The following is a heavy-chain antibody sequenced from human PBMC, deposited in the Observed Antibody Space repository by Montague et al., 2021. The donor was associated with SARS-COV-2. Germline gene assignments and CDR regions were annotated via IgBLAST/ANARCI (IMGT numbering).Heavy chain of an antibody. D-gene: IGHD3-22*01. CDR2: INRSGST. J-gene: IGHJ4*02. CDR1: GGSFIGYY. CDR3: ARAIVDVTMIIVVMTGVEHYFDF. V-gene: IGHV4-34*01. Sequence: SETLSLTCAVYGGSFIGYYWSWIRQPPGKGLEWIGDINRSGSTNYNPSLKSRVSISVDTSKNQFSLKLRSVAAADTAVYYCARAIVDVTMIIVVMTGVEHYFDFWGQGTLVTVSS.